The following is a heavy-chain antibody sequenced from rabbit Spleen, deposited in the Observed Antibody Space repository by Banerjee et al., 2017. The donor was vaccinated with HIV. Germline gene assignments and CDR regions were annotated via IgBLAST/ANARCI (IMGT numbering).Heavy chain of an antibody. CDR1: GFSFSSSDW. V-gene: IGHV1S40*01. CDR3: ARDLAGVIGWNFYL. J-gene: IGHJ4*01. D-gene: IGHD4-1*01. CDR2: IDPVFGTT. Sequence: QSLEESGGDLVKPGASLTLTSTASGFSFSSSDWIYWVCQAPGKGLEWIGYIDPVFGTTYYASWAKGRFTISRTSSTTVTLQMTSLTAADTATYFCARDLAGVIGWNFYLWGPGTLVTVS.